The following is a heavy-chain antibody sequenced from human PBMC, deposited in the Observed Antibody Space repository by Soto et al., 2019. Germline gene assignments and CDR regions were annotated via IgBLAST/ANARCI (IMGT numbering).Heavy chain of an antibody. V-gene: IGHV3-15*01. D-gene: IGHD3-10*01. CDR2: IKSKSDGGTT. J-gene: IGHJ6*02. CDR3: TTDPTLLNWLGESPYGMDV. CDR1: GFTFSNAW. Sequence: EVQLVESGGGLVKPGGSLRLSCAASGFTFSNAWMSWVRQAPGKGLEWVGRIKSKSDGGTTDYAAPVKGRFSISRDDMENTLYMQMNSLKTEDTAVYYCTTDPTLLNWLGESPYGMDVWGQGTTVTVSS.